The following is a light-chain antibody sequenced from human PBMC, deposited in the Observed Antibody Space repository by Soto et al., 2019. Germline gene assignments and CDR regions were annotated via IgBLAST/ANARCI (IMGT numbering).Light chain of an antibody. CDR2: DVS. CDR1: SSDVGGYNY. J-gene: IGLJ2*01. Sequence: QSALTQPASVSGSPGQSITISCTGTSSDVGGYNYVSWYQQHRGKAPKLMIYDVSNRPSGVSSRFSGSKSGTTASLPTSGRQAEDEADYYCSPYTSSSTLAIGVGTQLTVL. CDR3: SPYTSSSTLA. V-gene: IGLV2-14*01.